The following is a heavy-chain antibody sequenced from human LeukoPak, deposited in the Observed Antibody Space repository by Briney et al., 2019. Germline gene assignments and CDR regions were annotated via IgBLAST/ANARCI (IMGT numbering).Heavy chain of an antibody. CDR2: INTDGSTT. Sequence: GESLRLSCAASGFTFSSYWMHWVRQAPGKGLVWVSRINTDGSTTNYADSVKGRFTISRDNAKNTLYLQMNGLRAEDTAVYYCARDRGGSSFDYWGQGTLLTVSS. V-gene: IGHV3-74*01. CDR3: ARDRGGSSFDY. J-gene: IGHJ4*02. D-gene: IGHD3-16*01. CDR1: GFTFSSYW.